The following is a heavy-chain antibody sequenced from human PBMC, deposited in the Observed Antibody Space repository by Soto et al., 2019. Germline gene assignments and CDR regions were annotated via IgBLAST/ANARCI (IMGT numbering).Heavy chain of an antibody. D-gene: IGHD1-26*01. V-gene: IGHV1-69*08. CDR2: IIPILGIA. J-gene: IGHJ5*02. CDR1: GGTFSSYT. Sequence: QVQLVQSGAEVKKPGSSVKVSCKASGGTFSSYTISWVRQAPGQGLEWMGRIIPILGIANYAQEFQGRVTITADKSTSTAYMELSSLRSEDTAVYYCARDRIVGATTWFDPWGQGTLVTVSS. CDR3: ARDRIVGATTWFDP.